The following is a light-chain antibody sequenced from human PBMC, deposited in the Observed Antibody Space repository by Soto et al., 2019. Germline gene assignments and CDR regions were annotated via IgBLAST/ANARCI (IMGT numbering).Light chain of an antibody. J-gene: IGKJ5*01. CDR3: QQANSFPIT. V-gene: IGKV1-33*01. Sequence: DIQMTQSPSSLSASVGDRVTITCQASQDINKNLIWYQQKPGKAPKLLIYDASDLETGVPSRFSGSGSGTGFTFTISSLQPEDFATYYCQQANSFPITFGQGTRLEIK. CDR1: QDINKN. CDR2: DAS.